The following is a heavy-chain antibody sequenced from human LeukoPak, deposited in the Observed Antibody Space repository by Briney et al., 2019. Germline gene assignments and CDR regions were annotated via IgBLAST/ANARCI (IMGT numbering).Heavy chain of an antibody. CDR2: VNPNNGDT. D-gene: IGHD3-22*01. CDR1: GYTFTNYD. Sequence: ASVKVSCKASGYTFTNYDINWVRQSTGQGLEWMGWVNPNNGDTGYAQKFQDRVTFTRDTSISTVYMELSSLRSEDTAVYYCATTWDSSGYYSTVFDYSGQGTLVTVSS. J-gene: IGHJ4*02. CDR3: ATTWDSSGYYSTVFDY. V-gene: IGHV1-8*03.